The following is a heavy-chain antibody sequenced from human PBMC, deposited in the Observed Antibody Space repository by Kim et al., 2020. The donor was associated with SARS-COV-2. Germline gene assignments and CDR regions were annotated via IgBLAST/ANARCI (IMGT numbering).Heavy chain of an antibody. CDR1: GGTFSSYA. J-gene: IGHJ6*02. V-gene: IGHV1-69*13. CDR2: IIPIFGTA. CDR3: ARGSGYRGRYYYYGMDV. D-gene: IGHD5-18*01. Sequence: SVKVSCKASGGTFSSYAISWVRQAPGQGLEWMGGIIPIFGTANYAQKFQGRVTITADESTSTAYMELSSLRSEDTAVYYCARGSGYRGRYYYYGMDVWGQGTTVTVSS.